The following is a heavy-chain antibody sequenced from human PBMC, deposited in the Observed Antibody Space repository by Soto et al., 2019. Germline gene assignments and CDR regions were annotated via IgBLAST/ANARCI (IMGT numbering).Heavy chain of an antibody. J-gene: IGHJ4*02. V-gene: IGHV4-34*01. Sequence: QVQLQQWGAGLLKPSETLSLTCAVYGGSFSGYDWCWIRHPPDKGLERLGEINHGGSTNYNPSLRSRDTISVDTSVNQFCVKLSSVSAVETAVYYCARGAYYGWGSYLGYWGQGTLVTVSS. CDR2: INHGGST. CDR3: ARGAYYGWGSYLGY. D-gene: IGHD3-10*01. CDR1: GGSFSGYD.